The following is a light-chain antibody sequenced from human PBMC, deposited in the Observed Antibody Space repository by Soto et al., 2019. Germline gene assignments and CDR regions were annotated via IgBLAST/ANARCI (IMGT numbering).Light chain of an antibody. Sequence: QSALTQPRSVSGSPGQSVTISCTGTSSDVGGYKYVSWYQQHPGKGPKVMIYDVSKRPSGVPDRFSGSKSGNTASLTISGLQAEDEADYYCCSYAGGYIFVFGSGTKVTVL. CDR1: SSDVGGYKY. CDR2: DVS. J-gene: IGLJ1*01. CDR3: CSYAGGYIFV. V-gene: IGLV2-11*01.